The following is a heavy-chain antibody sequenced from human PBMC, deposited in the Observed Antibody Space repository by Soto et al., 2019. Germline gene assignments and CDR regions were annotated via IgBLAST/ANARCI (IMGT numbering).Heavy chain of an antibody. D-gene: IGHD3-3*01. CDR1: GFTFGDYA. J-gene: IGHJ5*02. Sequence: GGSLRLSCTASGFTFGDYAMSWFRQVPGKGLEWVGFIRSKVYGGTTEYAASVKGRFTISRDDSKSIAYLQMSSLKTEDTAVYYCTRASTIFGVVNWFDPWGQGTLVTVSS. V-gene: IGHV3-49*03. CDR3: TRASTIFGVVNWFDP. CDR2: IRSKVYGGTT.